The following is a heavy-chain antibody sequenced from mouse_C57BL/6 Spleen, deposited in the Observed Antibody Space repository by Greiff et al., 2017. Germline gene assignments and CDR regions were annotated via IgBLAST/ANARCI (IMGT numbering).Heavy chain of an antibody. Sequence: EVQLQQSGPELVKPGASVKIPCKASGYTFTDYNMDWVKQSHGKSLEWIGDINPNNGGTIYNQKFKGKATLTVDKSSSTAYMELRSLTSEDTAVYYCARRLLYYGSSYGYFDVWGTGTTVTVSS. V-gene: IGHV1-18*01. CDR3: ARRLLYYGSSYGYFDV. D-gene: IGHD1-1*01. CDR1: GYTFTDYN. CDR2: INPNNGGT. J-gene: IGHJ1*03.